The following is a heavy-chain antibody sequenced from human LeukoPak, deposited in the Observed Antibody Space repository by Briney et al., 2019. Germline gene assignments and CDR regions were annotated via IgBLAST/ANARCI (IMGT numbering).Heavy chain of an antibody. D-gene: IGHD2-2*01. CDR2: IYYSGSS. V-gene: IGHV4-39*01. CDR3: ARRDCTSTTCYAGSYYFDY. Sequence: PETLSLTCSVFGGSISSSSYYWGWIRQPPGKGLEWIGSIYYSGSSYYNPSLKSRVTISVDTSKNQFSLKLTSVTAADTAVYYCARRDCTSTTCYAGSYYFDYWGQGTLVTVSS. CDR1: GGSISSSSYY. J-gene: IGHJ4*02.